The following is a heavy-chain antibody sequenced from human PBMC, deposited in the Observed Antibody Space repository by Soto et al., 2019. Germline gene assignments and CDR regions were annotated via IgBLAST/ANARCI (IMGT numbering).Heavy chain of an antibody. Sequence: PGGSLRLSCAASGFTFDDYAMHWVRQAPGKGLEWVSGISWNSGSIGYADSVKGRFTISRDNAKNSLYLQMNSLRAEDTALYYCAKESSAWVFYYYMDVWGKGTTVTVSS. CDR1: GFTFDDYA. D-gene: IGHD6-19*01. CDR2: ISWNSGSI. J-gene: IGHJ6*03. CDR3: AKESSAWVFYYYMDV. V-gene: IGHV3-9*01.